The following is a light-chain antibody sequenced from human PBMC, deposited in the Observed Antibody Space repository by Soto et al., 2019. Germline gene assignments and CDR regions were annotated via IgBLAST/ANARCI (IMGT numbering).Light chain of an antibody. V-gene: IGKV1-5*03. CDR3: QQYNTDPWT. CDR1: QSTSIW. Sequence: DIQMTQSPSTLSASIGDRVTITCRASQSTSIWLAWYQQKPGNAPRLLIYKASILERGVPSRFSGSGSGTEFTLTISSLQPDDFATYYCQQYNTDPWTFGQGTKVDIK. CDR2: KAS. J-gene: IGKJ1*01.